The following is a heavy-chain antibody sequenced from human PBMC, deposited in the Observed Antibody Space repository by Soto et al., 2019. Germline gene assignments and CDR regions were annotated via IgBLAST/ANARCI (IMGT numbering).Heavy chain of an antibody. D-gene: IGHD3-22*01. Sequence: XESLKTYWRGSEYSFTSYLVIWVRQMPGKGLEWMGRIDPSDSYTNYSPSFQGHVTISADKSISTAYLQWSSLKASDTAMYYCARAGGPYDSSGYYDADFDYWGQGTLVTVSS. CDR1: EYSFTSYL. V-gene: IGHV5-10-1*01. J-gene: IGHJ4*02. CDR3: ARAGGPYDSSGYYDADFDY. CDR2: IDPSDSYT.